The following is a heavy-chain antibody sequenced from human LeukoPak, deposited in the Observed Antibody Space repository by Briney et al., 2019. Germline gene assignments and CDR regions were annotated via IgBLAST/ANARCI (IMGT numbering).Heavy chain of an antibody. Sequence: ASVKVSCKASGYTFTSYDINWVRQATGQGLEWMGWMNPNSGNTGYAQKFQGRVTMTRNTSISTAYMELSSLRSEDTAVYYCARRQGVAGRILTGYNWFDPWGQGTLVTVSS. V-gene: IGHV1-8*01. CDR2: MNPNSGNT. J-gene: IGHJ5*02. CDR1: GYTFTSYD. D-gene: IGHD6-19*01. CDR3: ARRQGVAGRILTGYNWFDP.